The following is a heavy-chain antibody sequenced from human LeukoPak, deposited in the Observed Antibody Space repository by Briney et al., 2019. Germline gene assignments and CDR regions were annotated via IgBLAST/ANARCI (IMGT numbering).Heavy chain of an antibody. J-gene: IGHJ4*02. Sequence: SETLSLTCAVYGGSFSGYYWSWIRQPPGKGLEWIGEINHSGSTNYNPSLKSRVTISVDTSKNQFSLKLSSVTAADTAVYYCARLRGIPFDYWGQGTLVTVPS. CDR2: INHSGST. CDR3: ARLRGIPFDY. CDR1: GGSFSGYY. V-gene: IGHV4-34*01. D-gene: IGHD6-13*01.